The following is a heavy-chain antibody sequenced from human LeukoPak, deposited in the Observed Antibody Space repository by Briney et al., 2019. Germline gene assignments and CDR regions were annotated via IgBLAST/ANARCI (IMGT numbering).Heavy chain of an antibody. D-gene: IGHD5-12*01. J-gene: IGHJ4*02. CDR3: ARMGGYSGYATH. V-gene: IGHV4-59*08. Sequence: SETLSLTCTVSGGSISPYYWSWTRQPPGKGLEWIGYIYSSGSANYNPSLKSRVTISVDTSKNQFSLKLSSVTAADTAVYYCARMGGYSGYATHWGQGTLVTVSS. CDR1: GGSISPYY. CDR2: IYSSGSA.